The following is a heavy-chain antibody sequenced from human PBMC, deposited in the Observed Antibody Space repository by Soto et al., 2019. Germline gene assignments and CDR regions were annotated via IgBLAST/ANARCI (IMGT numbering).Heavy chain of an antibody. D-gene: IGHD3-22*01. CDR1: GGKFSSYA. Sequence: RISCSPSGGKFSSYAMYSVRQDQGKGLEYVSAISSNGGSTYYADSVKGRFTISRDNSKNTLYLQMSSLRAEDTAVYYCVKDASYYYDSSGYSWFDPWGQGTLVPVSS. CDR3: VKDASYYYDSSGYSWFDP. V-gene: IGHV3-64D*08. J-gene: IGHJ5*02. CDR2: ISSNGGST.